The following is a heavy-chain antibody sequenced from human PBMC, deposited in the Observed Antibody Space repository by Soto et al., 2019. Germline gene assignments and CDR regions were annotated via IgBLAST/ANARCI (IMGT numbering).Heavy chain of an antibody. D-gene: IGHD3-10*01. J-gene: IGHJ6*02. CDR3: ARVRGEDYYGMDV. CDR1: GGTFSSYT. V-gene: IGHV1-69*02. CDR2: IIPILGIA. Sequence: QVQLVQSGAEVKKPGSSVKVSYKASGGTFSSYTISWVRQAPGQGLEWMGRIIPILGIANYAQKFQGRVTITADKSTSTAYMELSSLRSEDTAVYYCARVRGEDYYGMDVWGQGTTVTVSS.